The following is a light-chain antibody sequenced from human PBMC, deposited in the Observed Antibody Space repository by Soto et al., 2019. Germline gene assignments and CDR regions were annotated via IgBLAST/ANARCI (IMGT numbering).Light chain of an antibody. CDR1: SSNIGNNY. V-gene: IGLV1-51*01. J-gene: IGLJ2*01. Sequence: QSVLTQPPSVSAAPGQKVTISCSGSSSNIGNNYVSWYQQLPGTAPKLLIYDSNKRPSGIPDRFSGSKSGTSATLGITGLQTGDEADYYCGTWDNSLNAVVFGGGTKLTVL. CDR3: GTWDNSLNAVV. CDR2: DSN.